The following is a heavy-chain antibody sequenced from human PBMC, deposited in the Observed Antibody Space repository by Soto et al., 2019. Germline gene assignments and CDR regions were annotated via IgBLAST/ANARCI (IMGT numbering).Heavy chain of an antibody. CDR3: ARNWSRYYDNSGLIWVY. Sequence: QIQLVQSGGEVKKPGASAKVSCKASGYTFRSYGICWVRQSPGQGREWVGWISAYNGDTHYAPKFQDRMPLITETSTVTAYMELRSLTLDDPAVYYCARNWSRYYDNSGLIWVYWGQGSMVTVSS. J-gene: IGHJ4*02. V-gene: IGHV1-18*04. CDR1: GYTFRSYG. CDR2: ISAYNGDT. D-gene: IGHD3-22*01.